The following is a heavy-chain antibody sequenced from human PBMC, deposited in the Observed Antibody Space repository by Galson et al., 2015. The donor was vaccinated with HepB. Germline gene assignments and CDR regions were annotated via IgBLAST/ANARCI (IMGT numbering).Heavy chain of an antibody. V-gene: IGHV3-9*02. CDR2: IYWNGARV. CDR1: GFTSRDLA. D-gene: IGHD1-14*01. Sequence: SLRLSCAASGFTSRDLAMHWVRQPPGKGLEWVGGIYWNGARVDYADSVKGRFSISRDSSKNTLYLEVNSLRVDDTAVYYCARDMIPASPDYFDYWGRGTLVTVSS. J-gene: IGHJ4*02. CDR3: ARDMIPASPDYFDY.